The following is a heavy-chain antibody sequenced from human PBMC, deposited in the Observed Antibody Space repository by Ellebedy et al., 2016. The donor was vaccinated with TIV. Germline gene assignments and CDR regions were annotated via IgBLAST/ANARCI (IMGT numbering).Heavy chain of an antibody. CDR1: GFPLSCYW. CDR3: ARAGSYRFDY. CDR2: INTDGRTI. J-gene: IGHJ4*02. Sequence: GESLKIPCAAPGFPLSCYWMHWVRQAPGKGLVWVSRINTDGRTIDYADSVKGRFTISRDNAKNTLYLQMNSLRREDAGVYFCARAGSYRFDYWGPGSLVTVSS. V-gene: IGHV3-74*01. D-gene: IGHD1-26*01.